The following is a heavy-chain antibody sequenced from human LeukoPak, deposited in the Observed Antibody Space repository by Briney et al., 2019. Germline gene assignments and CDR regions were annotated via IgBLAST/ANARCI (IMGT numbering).Heavy chain of an antibody. CDR2: IRQDGITK. D-gene: IGHD5/OR15-5a*01. CDR3: ARLSGESTIYDY. J-gene: IGHJ4*02. Sequence: GGSLRLSCVTSAFTFARHWMSWVRQAPGKPLEWVATIRQDGITKYYLDSVKGRFIISRDNARNSLSLQMDSQRVEDTAVYYCARLSGESTIYDYWGQGTLVTVSS. CDR1: AFTFARHW. V-gene: IGHV3-7*01.